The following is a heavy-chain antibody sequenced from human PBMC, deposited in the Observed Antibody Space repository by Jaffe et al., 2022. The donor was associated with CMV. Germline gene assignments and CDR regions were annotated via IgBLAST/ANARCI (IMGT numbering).Heavy chain of an antibody. V-gene: IGHV4-59*01. D-gene: IGHD2-8*01. Sequence: QVQLQESGPGLVKPSETLSLTCTVSGGSISSYYWSWIRQPPGKGLEWIGYIYYSGSTNYNPSLKSRVTISVDTSKNQFSLKLSSVTAADTAVYYCARGANGLYYYYYGMDVWGQGTTVTVSS. CDR2: IYYSGST. CDR3: ARGANGLYYYYYGMDV. J-gene: IGHJ6*02. CDR1: GGSISSYY.